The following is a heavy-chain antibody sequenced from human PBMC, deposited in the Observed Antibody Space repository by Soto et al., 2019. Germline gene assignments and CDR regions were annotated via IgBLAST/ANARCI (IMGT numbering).Heavy chain of an antibody. Sequence: ASVKVSCKASEYSFIGYHIHWVRQAPGQGLEWMGWVNPINGATNYAQKFQGRVTMTRETSISTAYMELSSLRFDDTAVYYCARDLEGRLLTYWLDPWGQEPWSPSPQ. CDR2: VNPINGAT. CDR1: EYSFIGYH. J-gene: IGHJ5*02. CDR3: ARDLEGRLLTYWLDP. V-gene: IGHV1-2*02. D-gene: IGHD2-21*02.